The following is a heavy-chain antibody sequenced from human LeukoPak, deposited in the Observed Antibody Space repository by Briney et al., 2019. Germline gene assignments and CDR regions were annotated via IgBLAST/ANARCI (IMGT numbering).Heavy chain of an antibody. CDR2: IKEDGREK. Sequence: GGSLRLSCVASGFTFSNYWMSWVRQAPGKGLEWVATIKEDGREKYYVDSVKGRFTTSRDNAKNSLYLQMNSLRPEDTAVYYCARPFYHSAEYCGQGTLVTVSS. CDR3: ARPFYHSAEY. D-gene: IGHD1-14*01. J-gene: IGHJ4*02. V-gene: IGHV3-7*01. CDR1: GFTFSNYW.